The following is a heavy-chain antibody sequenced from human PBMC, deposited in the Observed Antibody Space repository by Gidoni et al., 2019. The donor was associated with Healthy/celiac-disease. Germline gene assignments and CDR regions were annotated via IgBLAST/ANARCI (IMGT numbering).Heavy chain of an antibody. D-gene: IGHD1-1*01. V-gene: IGHV1-69*01. CDR2: IIPIFGTA. Sequence: QVQLVQSGAAVKKPGSSVTVSCNASGGTFSSYAISWVRQAPGQGLEWMGGIIPIFGTANYAQKFQGRVTITADESTSTAYMELSSLRSEDTAVYYCASTPIKLERGRFDPWGQGTLVTVSS. J-gene: IGHJ5*02. CDR3: ASTPIKLERGRFDP. CDR1: GGTFSSYA.